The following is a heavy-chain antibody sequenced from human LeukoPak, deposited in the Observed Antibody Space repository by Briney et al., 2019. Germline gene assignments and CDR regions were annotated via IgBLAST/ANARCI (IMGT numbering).Heavy chain of an antibody. CDR1: GFTFSTYG. J-gene: IGHJ4*02. CDR2: TSSGSKYI. V-gene: IGHV3-21*04. Sequence: GGSLRLSCAASGFTFSTYGMNWVRQAPGKGLEWVSSTSSGSKYIYYADSVEGRFTISRDNAKNSLYLQMNSLRSEDTAVYYCARGAPTGGNDYWGQGTLVTVSS. D-gene: IGHD1-26*01. CDR3: ARGAPTGGNDY.